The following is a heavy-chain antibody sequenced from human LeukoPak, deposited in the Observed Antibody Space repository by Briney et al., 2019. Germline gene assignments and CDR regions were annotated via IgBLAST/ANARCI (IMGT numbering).Heavy chain of an antibody. CDR3: ASSTYYDFWSGYLGYYYGMDV. CDR1: GGSFSSYY. Sequence: SETLSLTCAVYGGSFSSYYWSWIRQPPGKGLEWFGYIYYSGSTNYNPSLKSRVTISVDTSKNQFSLKMSSVTAADTAVYYCASSTYYDFWSGYLGYYYGMDVWGQGTTVTVSS. J-gene: IGHJ6*02. V-gene: IGHV4-59*01. D-gene: IGHD3-3*01. CDR2: IYYSGST.